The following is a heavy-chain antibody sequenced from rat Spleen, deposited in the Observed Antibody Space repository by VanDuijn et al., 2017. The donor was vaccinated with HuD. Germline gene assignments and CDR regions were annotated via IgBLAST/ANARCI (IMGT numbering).Heavy chain of an antibody. CDR2: IWGDGST. D-gene: IGHD1-12*03. CDR3: ASQHYYDGYHRDF. Sequence: QVQLKESGPGLVQPSQTLSLTCTVSGFSLISYGVNWVRQSPGQGLEWMGGIWGDGSTKYNSALKSRLSISRDTSKSQVFLKMNSLQTEDTAMYFCASQHYYDGYHRDFWGQGVMVTVSS. V-gene: IGHV2-13*01. J-gene: IGHJ2*01. CDR1: GFSLISYG.